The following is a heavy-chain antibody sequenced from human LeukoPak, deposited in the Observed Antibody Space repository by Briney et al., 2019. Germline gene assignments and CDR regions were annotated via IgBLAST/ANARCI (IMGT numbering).Heavy chain of an antibody. CDR2: TNPNSGNT. CDR3: ARNDYGGHDAFDI. D-gene: IGHD4-17*01. CDR1: GYTFTSYD. Sequence: GASVKVSCKASGYTFTSYDINWVRQAAGHGLEWVGWTNPNSGNTGYAPKFRGRVTMTRSTSINTAYMELSSLRSEDTAIYYCARNDYGGHDAFDIWGQGTMVIVSS. V-gene: IGHV1-8*01. J-gene: IGHJ3*02.